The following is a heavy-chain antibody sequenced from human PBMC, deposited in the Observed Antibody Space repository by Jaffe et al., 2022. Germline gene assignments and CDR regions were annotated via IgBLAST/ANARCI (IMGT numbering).Heavy chain of an antibody. CDR2: INHSGST. CDR3: ARGGYDGHSSHLGYYMDV. Sequence: QVQLQQWGAGLLKPSETLSLTCAVYGGSFSGYYWSWIRQPPGKGLEWIGEINHSGSTNYNPSLKSRVTISVDTSKNQFSLKLSSVTAADTAVYYCARGGYDGHSSHLGYYMDVWGKGTTVTVSS. J-gene: IGHJ6*03. CDR1: GGSFSGYY. D-gene: IGHD3-16*01. V-gene: IGHV4-34*01.